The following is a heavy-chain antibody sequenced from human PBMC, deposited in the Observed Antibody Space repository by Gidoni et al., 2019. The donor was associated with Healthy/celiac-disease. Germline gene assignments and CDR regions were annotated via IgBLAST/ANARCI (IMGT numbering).Heavy chain of an antibody. V-gene: IGHV3-30*18. CDR3: AKAPSYYGSGSGFDY. Sequence: QVQLVESGGGVVQPGRSLRLSCAASGFTFSSYGMHWVRQAPGKGLEWVAVISYDGSNKYYADSVKGRFTISRDNSKNTLYLQMNSLRAEDTAVYYCAKAPSYYGSGSGFDYWGQGTLVTVSS. CDR1: GFTFSSYG. CDR2: ISYDGSNK. D-gene: IGHD3-10*01. J-gene: IGHJ4*02.